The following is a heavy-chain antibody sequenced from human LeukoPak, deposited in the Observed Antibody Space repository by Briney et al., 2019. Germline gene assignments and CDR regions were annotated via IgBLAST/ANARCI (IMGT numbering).Heavy chain of an antibody. CDR1: GFTFNNYN. CDR2: ITSTSTYI. J-gene: IGHJ5*02. CDR3: ARNYDSSAYSVWFDP. Sequence: GGSLRLSCAASGFTFNNYNLNWVRQAPGKGLEWVSSITSTSTYIYYADSVKGRFTISRDNAKNSLYLQMNSLRAEDTAVYYCARNYDSSAYSVWFDPWGPGTLVTVSS. V-gene: IGHV3-21*01. D-gene: IGHD3-22*01.